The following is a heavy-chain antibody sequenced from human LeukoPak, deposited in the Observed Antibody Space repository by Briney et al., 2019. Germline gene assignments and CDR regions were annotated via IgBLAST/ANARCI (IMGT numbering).Heavy chain of an antibody. J-gene: IGHJ4*02. CDR2: INPNSGDT. CDR1: GYTFTDYY. V-gene: IGHV1-2*02. Sequence: ASVKVSCKASGYTFTDYYMHWVRQAPGQGLEWMGWINPNSGDTNYAQKLQGRVTMTTDTSTSTAYMELRSLRSDDTAVYYCARDWGRNIVVVPAAQFDYWGQGTLVTVSS. CDR3: ARDWGRNIVVVPAAQFDY. D-gene: IGHD2-2*01.